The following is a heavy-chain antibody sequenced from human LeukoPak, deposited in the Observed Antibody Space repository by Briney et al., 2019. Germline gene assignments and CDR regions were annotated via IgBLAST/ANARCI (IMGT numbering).Heavy chain of an antibody. V-gene: IGHV3-30-3*01. D-gene: IGHD5-18*01. CDR2: ISYDGSNK. CDR3: ARDPGSYGYDWHFDY. Sequence: GRSLRLSCAASGFTFSSYAMHWVRQAPGKGLEWVAVISYDGSNKYYADSVKGRFTISRDNSKNTLYLQMNSLRAEDTAVYYCARDPGSYGYDWHFDYWGQGTLVTVSS. CDR1: GFTFSSYA. J-gene: IGHJ4*02.